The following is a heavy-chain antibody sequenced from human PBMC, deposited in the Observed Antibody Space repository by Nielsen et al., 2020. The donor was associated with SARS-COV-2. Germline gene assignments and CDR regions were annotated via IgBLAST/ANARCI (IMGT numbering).Heavy chain of an antibody. CDR1: GYTLTELS. CDR2: FDPEDGET. V-gene: IGHV1-24*01. Sequence: ASVKVSCKVSGYTLTELSMHWVRQAPGKGLEWMGGFDPEDGETIYAQKFQGRVTMTKDTSTDTAYMELSSLRSEDTAVYYCATDHGARIAAAGAGWGAFDIWGQGTMVTVSS. J-gene: IGHJ3*02. D-gene: IGHD6-13*01. CDR3: ATDHGARIAAAGAGWGAFDI.